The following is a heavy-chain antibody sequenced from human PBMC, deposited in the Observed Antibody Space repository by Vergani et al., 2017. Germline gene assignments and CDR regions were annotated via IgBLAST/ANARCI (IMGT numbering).Heavy chain of an antibody. J-gene: IGHJ4*02. Sequence: EVQLLQSGGGVIQPGGSVRLSCAASGFTFSACPMTWVRQAPGKGLEWVSAISARYPSTYYADSVKGRFTISRDNSKNTLYLQMNSLRAEDTAVYYCAKVRVPAAIRGFFDYWGQGTLVTVSS. CDR3: AKVRVPAAIRGFFDY. D-gene: IGHD2-2*02. V-gene: IGHV3-23*01. CDR1: GFTFSACP. CDR2: ISARYPST.